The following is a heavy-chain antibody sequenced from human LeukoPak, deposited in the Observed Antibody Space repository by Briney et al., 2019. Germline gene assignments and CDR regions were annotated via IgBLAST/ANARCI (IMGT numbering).Heavy chain of an antibody. CDR1: GYTFTSYG. CDR3: ARDIHWRAAMVPLDY. J-gene: IGHJ4*02. D-gene: IGHD5-18*01. CDR2: ISAYNGNT. Sequence: ASVKVSCKASGYTFTSYGISWVRQAPGQGLEWMGWISAYNGNTNYAQKLQGRVTITTDTSTSTAYMELRSLRSDDTAVYYCARDIHWRAAMVPLDYWGQGTLVTVSS. V-gene: IGHV1-18*01.